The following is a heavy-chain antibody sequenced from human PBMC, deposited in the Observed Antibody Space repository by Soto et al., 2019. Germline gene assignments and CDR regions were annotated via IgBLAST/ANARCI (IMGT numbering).Heavy chain of an antibody. CDR3: ARGIEGWYQGRYYYGMDV. CDR1: GGSVSSGSNY. V-gene: IGHV4-61*01. D-gene: IGHD6-19*01. Sequence: LSLTCTVSGGSVSSGSNYWSRIRQPPGKGLEWIGYIYYSGSTNYNPSLKSRVTISVDTSKNQFSLKLGSVTAADTAVYYCARGIEGWYQGRYYYGMDVWGQGTTVTVSS. J-gene: IGHJ6*02. CDR2: IYYSGST.